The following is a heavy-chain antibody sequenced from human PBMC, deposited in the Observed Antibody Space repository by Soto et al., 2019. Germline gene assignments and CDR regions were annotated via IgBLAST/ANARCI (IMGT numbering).Heavy chain of an antibody. J-gene: IGHJ3*02. CDR1: GYTFTNYA. Sequence: QVQFVQSGAELKKPGASVKVSCKASGYTFTNYAMHWVRQAPGQRLEWMGWINAGNGNTKYSQKFQGRVTITRDTSARAAYVELTSLRSDDTAVNYCARAGYCSSTSCSDAFDIWGQGTLVTVSS. V-gene: IGHV1-3*01. D-gene: IGHD2-2*01. CDR2: INAGNGNT. CDR3: ARAGYCSSTSCSDAFDI.